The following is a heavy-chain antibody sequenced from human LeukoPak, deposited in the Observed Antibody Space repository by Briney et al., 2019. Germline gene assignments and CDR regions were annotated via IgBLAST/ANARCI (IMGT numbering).Heavy chain of an antibody. J-gene: IGHJ4*02. D-gene: IGHD6-19*01. Sequence: GGSLRLSCAASGFTVSSNYMSWVRQAPGKGLEWVSVIYSGGSTYYADSVKGRFTISRDNFKNTLYLQMNSLRAEDTAVYYCAKGRTEGGTLALDYWGQGTLVTVSS. CDR1: GFTVSSNY. CDR2: IYSGGST. V-gene: IGHV3-53*01. CDR3: AKGRTEGGTLALDY.